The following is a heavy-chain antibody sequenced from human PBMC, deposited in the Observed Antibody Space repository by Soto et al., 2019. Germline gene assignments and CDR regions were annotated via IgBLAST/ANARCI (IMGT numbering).Heavy chain of an antibody. V-gene: IGHV3-9*02. CDR3: AKDMKWGGMTTIHYFDS. D-gene: IGHD4-17*01. CDR1: GFIADDYA. CDR2: ISSNSETT. J-gene: IGHJ4*02. Sequence: EMQLVESGGGLVQPGRSLRLSCVGSGFIADDYAMHWVRQPPGKGLEWVSGISSNSETTNYADSVKGRFTISRDNAKKSLFLKMNSLRPEATALYYCAKDMKWGGMTTIHYFDSWGQGTRVTVSS.